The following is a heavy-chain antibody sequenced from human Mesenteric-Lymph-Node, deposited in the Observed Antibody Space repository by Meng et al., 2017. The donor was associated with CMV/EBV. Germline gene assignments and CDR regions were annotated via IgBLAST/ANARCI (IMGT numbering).Heavy chain of an antibody. CDR1: GFTFGNFW. CDR2: ISSDGTDT. V-gene: IGHV3-74*01. J-gene: IGHJ4*02. D-gene: IGHD3-3*01. Sequence: GESLKISCEASGFTFGNFWMHWVRQAPGKGLVWVSRISSDGTDTTYADSVKGRFTIPRDNTENTLYLQMNNLGAEDTAMYYCARDLWSPDYWGQGTLVTVSS. CDR3: ARDLWSPDY.